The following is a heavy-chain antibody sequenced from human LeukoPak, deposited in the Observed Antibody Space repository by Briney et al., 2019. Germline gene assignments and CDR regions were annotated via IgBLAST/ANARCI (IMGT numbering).Heavy chain of an antibody. CDR3: AREGSGIYYYYYMDV. CDR1: GGTFSSYA. V-gene: IGHV1-69*13. D-gene: IGHD3-10*01. Sequence: GASVKVSCKASGGTFSSYAISWVRQAPGQGLEWMGGIIPIFGMTNYAQKFQGRVTVTADESTSTAYMELSSLRSDDTAVYYCAREGSGIYYYYYMDVWGKGTTVTISS. J-gene: IGHJ6*03. CDR2: IIPIFGMT.